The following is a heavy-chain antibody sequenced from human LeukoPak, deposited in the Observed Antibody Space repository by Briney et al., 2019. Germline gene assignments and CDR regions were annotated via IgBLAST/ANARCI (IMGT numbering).Heavy chain of an antibody. D-gene: IGHD3-10*01. CDR1: GFTFSSHG. CDR2: ISSSSSYI. Sequence: GGSLRLSCAASGFTFSSHGMNWVRQAPGKGLEWVSSISSSSSYIYYADSVKGRFTISRDNSKNTLYLQMNSLRAEDTAVYYCAKAHSAMVRGVKYYYYYMDVWGKGTTVTISS. J-gene: IGHJ6*03. CDR3: AKAHSAMVRGVKYYYYYMDV. V-gene: IGHV3-21*01.